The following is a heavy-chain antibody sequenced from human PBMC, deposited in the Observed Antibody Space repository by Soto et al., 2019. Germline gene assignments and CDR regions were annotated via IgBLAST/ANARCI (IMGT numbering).Heavy chain of an antibody. CDR3: AKEGRGEEYFQH. V-gene: IGHV3-23*01. Sequence: EVQLLESGGGLVQPGGSLRLSCAASGFTFSSYAMSWVRQAPGKGLEWGSAISGSGGSTYYADSVKGRCTISRANSNNSLYPQMNSLRAEDPAVYYFAKEGRGEEYFQHWGQGTLVTVSS. J-gene: IGHJ1*01. CDR1: GFTFSSYA. CDR2: ISGSGGST. D-gene: IGHD3-10*01.